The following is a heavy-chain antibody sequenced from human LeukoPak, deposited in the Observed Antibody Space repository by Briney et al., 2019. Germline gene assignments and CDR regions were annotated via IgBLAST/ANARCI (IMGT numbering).Heavy chain of an antibody. Sequence: GGSLRLSCAASGFTFSSYDMHWVRQATGKGLEWVSAIGTAGDPYYPGSVKGRFTISRENAKNSLYLQMNSLRAGDTAVYYCARGSYYDSSGYYYALFDYWGQGTLVTVSS. V-gene: IGHV3-13*05. CDR1: GFTFSSYD. J-gene: IGHJ4*02. CDR2: IGTAGDP. D-gene: IGHD3-22*01. CDR3: ARGSYYDSSGYYYALFDY.